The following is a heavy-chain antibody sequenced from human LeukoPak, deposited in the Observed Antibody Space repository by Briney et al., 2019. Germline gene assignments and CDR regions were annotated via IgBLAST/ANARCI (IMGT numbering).Heavy chain of an antibody. D-gene: IGHD3-10*01. CDR3: ARSLFPHDAFDI. CDR1: GYTFTGYY. CDR2: INPNSGGT. Sequence: AASVKVSCEASGYTFTGYYMHWVRQAPGQGLEWMGWINPNSGGTNYAQKFQGRVTMTRDTSISTAYMELSRLRSDDTAVYYCARSLFPHDAFDIWGQGTMVTVSS. V-gene: IGHV1-2*02. J-gene: IGHJ3*02.